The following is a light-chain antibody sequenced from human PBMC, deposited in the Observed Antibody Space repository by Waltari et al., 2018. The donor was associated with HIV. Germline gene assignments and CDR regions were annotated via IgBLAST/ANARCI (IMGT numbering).Light chain of an antibody. CDR1: ESVGTY. V-gene: IGKV3-11*01. J-gene: IGKJ3*01. CDR3: QQRRNWPRVT. Sequence: EIVLTQSPATLSSSSGQKVILSCRASESVGTYLAWYQHKRGQAPRLLMYDASNRASGAPPRFSGVGSGTDFTLTISGRENEDCAVYYCQQRRNWPRVTFGPGTTV. CDR2: DAS.